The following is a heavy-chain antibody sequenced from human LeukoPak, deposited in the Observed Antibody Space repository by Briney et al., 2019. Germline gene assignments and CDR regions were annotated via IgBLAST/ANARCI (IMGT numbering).Heavy chain of an antibody. J-gene: IGHJ6*03. D-gene: IGHD2-15*01. V-gene: IGHV4-4*07. CDR1: GGSISSYY. CDR2: IYTSGST. CDR3: ARGCSGGSCYPSSRYYYYYYMDV. Sequence: SETLSLTCTVSGGSISSYYWSWIQQPAGKGLEWIGRIYTSGSTNYNPSLKSRVTMSVDTSKNQFSLKLSSVTAADTAVYYCARGCSGGSCYPSSRYYYYYYMDVWGKGTTVTVSS.